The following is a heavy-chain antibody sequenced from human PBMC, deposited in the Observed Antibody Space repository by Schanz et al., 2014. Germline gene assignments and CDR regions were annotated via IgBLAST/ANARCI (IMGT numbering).Heavy chain of an antibody. D-gene: IGHD1-1*01. CDR2: IGTAGDT. V-gene: IGHV3-13*04. CDR1: GFSIRNHD. CDR3: ARGTDWNLHY. Sequence: EVQLVESGGGLVQPGGSLRLSCAASGFSIRNHDMHWVRQATGAGLEWVSAIGTAGDTFYLDSAKGRFTISRENAKNSLYLQMNSLRAGDTAVYYCARGTDWNLHYWGQGALVTVSS. J-gene: IGHJ4*02.